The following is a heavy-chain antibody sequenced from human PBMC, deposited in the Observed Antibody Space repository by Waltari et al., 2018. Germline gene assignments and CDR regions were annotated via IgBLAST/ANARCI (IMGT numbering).Heavy chain of an antibody. J-gene: IGHJ3*02. CDR3: AREDEDSSDNAFDI. CDR2: IYYSGST. Sequence: QLQLQESGPGLVKPSETLSLPCTFSGGSISSSSYYWVWIRQPPGKGLEWIGSIYYSGSTYYNPSLKSRVTISVDTSKNQFSLKLSSVTAADTAVYYCAREDEDSSDNAFDIWGQGTMVTVSS. D-gene: IGHD3-22*01. V-gene: IGHV4-39*02. CDR1: GGSISSSSYY.